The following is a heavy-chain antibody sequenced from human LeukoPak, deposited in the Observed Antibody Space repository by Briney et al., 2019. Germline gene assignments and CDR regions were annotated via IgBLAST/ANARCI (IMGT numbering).Heavy chain of an antibody. CDR1: GDPITNDY. J-gene: IGHJ4*02. CDR3: TRCHYDYVWGSYSQFDY. D-gene: IGHD3-16*01. CDR2: LHHSGST. Sequence: PSETLSLTCAVSGDPITNDYWSWIRQPPGKGLEWIGYLHHSGSTKYNPSLKSRVTISVDKAKNQFSLKLSSVTPADTAFYYCTRCHYDYVWGSYSQFDYWGQGSLVTVSS. V-gene: IGHV4-59*01.